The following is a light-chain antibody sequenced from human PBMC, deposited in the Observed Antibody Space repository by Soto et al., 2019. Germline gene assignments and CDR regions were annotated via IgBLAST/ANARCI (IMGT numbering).Light chain of an antibody. J-gene: IGKJ1*01. V-gene: IGKV3-15*01. CDR1: QSVSSN. CDR3: QQYNNWPPWT. CDR2: GAS. Sequence: EIVLTQAPGTPSLAPGGRATVSCRASQSVSSNLAGYQQKPGQAPRLLIYGASTRATGIPARFSGSGSGTEFTLTISSLESEDFAVYYCQQYNNWPPWTFGQGTKVDIK.